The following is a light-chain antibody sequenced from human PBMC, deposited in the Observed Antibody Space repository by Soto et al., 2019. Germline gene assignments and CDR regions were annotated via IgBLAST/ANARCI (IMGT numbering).Light chain of an antibody. CDR2: VAS. J-gene: IGKJ3*01. V-gene: IGKV3-20*01. Sequence: ELVLTQSPGTLSLSPGEIATLSCRASQSVSSSYLAWYQQKPGQAPRLLIYVASSRAAGIPDRFSGSGSGTDFTLTISRLEPEYFAVYYCQQYGSSPPFTFGPGPKVDIK. CDR1: QSVSSSY. CDR3: QQYGSSPPFT.